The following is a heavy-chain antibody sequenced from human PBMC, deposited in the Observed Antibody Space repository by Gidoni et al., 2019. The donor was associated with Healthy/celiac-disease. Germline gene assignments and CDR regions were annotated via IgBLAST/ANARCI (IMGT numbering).Heavy chain of an antibody. V-gene: IGHV1-8*01. Sequence: QVQLVQSGAEVKKPGASVKVSCKASGYTVTSYDINWVRQATGQGLEWMGWMNHNSGNTGYAQKFQGRVTMTRNTSISTAYMELSSLRSEDTAVYYCARGPGSSWYYYYYYGMDVWGQGTTVTVSS. D-gene: IGHD6-13*01. CDR2: MNHNSGNT. J-gene: IGHJ6*02. CDR3: ARGPGSSWYYYYYYGMDV. CDR1: GYTVTSYD.